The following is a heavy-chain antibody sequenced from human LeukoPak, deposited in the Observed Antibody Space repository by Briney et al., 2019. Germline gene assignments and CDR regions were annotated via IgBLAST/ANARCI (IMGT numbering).Heavy chain of an antibody. Sequence: ASVKVSCKVSGYTLTELSMHWVRQAPGKGLEWMGGFDPEDGETIYAQKFQGRVTMTEDTSTDTAYMELSSLRSEDTAVYYCASHGHTTGGEWRYFDLWGRGTLVTVSS. CDR1: GYTLTELS. CDR2: FDPEDGET. V-gene: IGHV1-24*01. CDR3: ASHGHTTGGEWRYFDL. D-gene: IGHD1-1*01. J-gene: IGHJ2*01.